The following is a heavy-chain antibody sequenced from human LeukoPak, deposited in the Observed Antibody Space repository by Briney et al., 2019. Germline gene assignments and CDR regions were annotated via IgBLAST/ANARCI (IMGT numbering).Heavy chain of an antibody. CDR3: ARGGAFSSSWRTRGFYY. CDR1: GGSISSSSYY. CDR2: IYYSGST. V-gene: IGHV4-61*05. D-gene: IGHD6-13*01. Sequence: PSETLSLTCTVSGGSISSSSYYWSWIRQPPGKGLEWIGYIYYSGSTNYNPSLKSRVTISVDTSKNQFSLKLSSVTAADTAVYYCARGGAFSSSWRTRGFYYWGQGTLVTVSS. J-gene: IGHJ4*02.